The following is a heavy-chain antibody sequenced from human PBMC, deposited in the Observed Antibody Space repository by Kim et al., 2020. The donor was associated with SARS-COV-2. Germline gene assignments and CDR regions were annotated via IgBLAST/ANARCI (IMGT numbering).Heavy chain of an antibody. J-gene: IGHJ4*02. V-gene: IGHV3-11*04. D-gene: IGHD3-9*01. CDR1: GFTFSDYY. Sequence: GGSLRLSCAASGFTFSDYYMSWIRQAPGKGLEWVSYISSSGSTIYYADSVKGRFTISRDNAKNSLYLQMNSLRAEDTAVYYCARDVSRGDGSVLRYFDWLSNEHYFDYWGQGTLVTVSS. CDR3: ARDVSRGDGSVLRYFDWLSNEHYFDY. CDR2: ISSSGSTI.